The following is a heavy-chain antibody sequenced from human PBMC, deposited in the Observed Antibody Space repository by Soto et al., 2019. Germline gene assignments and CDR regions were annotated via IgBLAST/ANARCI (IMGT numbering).Heavy chain of an antibody. Sequence: SETLSLTCTVSGGSISIGGYYWSWIRQHPGKGLEWIGYIYYSGSTYYNPSLKSRVTISVDTSKNQFSLKLSSVTAADTAVYYCARVLKLDPRWFDPWGQGTLVTVSS. CDR3: ARVLKLDPRWFDP. CDR2: IYYSGST. V-gene: IGHV4-31*03. CDR1: GGSISIGGYY. J-gene: IGHJ5*02. D-gene: IGHD1-1*01.